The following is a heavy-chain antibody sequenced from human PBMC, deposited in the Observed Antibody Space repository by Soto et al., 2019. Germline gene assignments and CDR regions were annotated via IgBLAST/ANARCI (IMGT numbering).Heavy chain of an antibody. CDR1: GFSLSTSGMG. CDR3: AHRRAYCTGGSCYSIWFDP. V-gene: IGHV2-5*02. CDR2: IYWDDDK. J-gene: IGHJ5*02. D-gene: IGHD2-15*01. Sequence: KESGPTLVKPTQTLTLTCTFSGFSLSTSGMGVGWIRQPPGKALEWLALIYWDDDKHYSPSLKSRLTITKDTSKNQVVLTMTNMDPVDTATYYCAHRRAYCTGGSCYSIWFDPWGQGTLVTVSS.